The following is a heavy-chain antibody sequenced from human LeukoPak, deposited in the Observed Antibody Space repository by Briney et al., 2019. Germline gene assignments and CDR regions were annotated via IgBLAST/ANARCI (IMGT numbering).Heavy chain of an antibody. CDR1: GFTLRSYG. CDR2: ISSSSGTI. D-gene: IGHD3/OR15-3a*01. V-gene: IGHV3-48*02. Sequence: GGSLRLSCAASGFTLRSYGMNWVSQAPGKGLEWISDISSSSGTIYYADSVRGRFTISRDNAKNSLYLQMNSLRDEDTAVYYCMRDGLWGQGTLVTVSS. J-gene: IGHJ4*02. CDR3: MRDGL.